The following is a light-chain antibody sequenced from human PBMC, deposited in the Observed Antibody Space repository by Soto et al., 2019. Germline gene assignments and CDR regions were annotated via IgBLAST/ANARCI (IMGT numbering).Light chain of an antibody. V-gene: IGKV3-20*01. Sequence: EVVLTQSPGTLPLSPGEGATLSCRASQSVRGSSFAWYQQKPGQAPRLLIYSVSSRATGIPDRFSGSGSGTDFTLTISRLEPEDFAGYYCQQYGALPVTFGPGTTVDIK. CDR3: QQYGALPVT. CDR1: QSVRGSS. J-gene: IGKJ3*01. CDR2: SVS.